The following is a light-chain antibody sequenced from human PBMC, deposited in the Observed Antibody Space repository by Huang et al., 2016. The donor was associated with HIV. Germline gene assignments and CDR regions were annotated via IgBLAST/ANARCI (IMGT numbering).Light chain of an antibody. Sequence: EIVVTQSPLSLPVTPGQPASISCKSSQNLLHSDGNNLLDWYLQKPGQSPQLLLFMASNRAPGVSDRFSGSGSGTDFTLEISRVEAGDVGVYYCMQGLQAPPTFGQGTKLEI. V-gene: IGKV2-28*01. CDR2: MAS. J-gene: IGKJ2*01. CDR1: QNLLHSDGNNL. CDR3: MQGLQAPPT.